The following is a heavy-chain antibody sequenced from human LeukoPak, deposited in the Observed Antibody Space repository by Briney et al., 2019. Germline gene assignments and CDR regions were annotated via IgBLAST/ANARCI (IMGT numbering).Heavy chain of an antibody. Sequence: SETLSLTSAVSGGSISANSYYWGCIRQPPGKGLEWIGRIYYSGSTNYNPSLKSGVTISVDTSRNQFFLKLTSVTPTDRAVYYCARARNYYNSRSYGAPYYFDYWGQGTLDTVSS. CDR2: IYYSGST. J-gene: IGHJ4*02. CDR1: GGSISANSYY. V-gene: IGHV4-39*01. CDR3: ARARNYYNSRSYGAPYYFDY. D-gene: IGHD3-10*01.